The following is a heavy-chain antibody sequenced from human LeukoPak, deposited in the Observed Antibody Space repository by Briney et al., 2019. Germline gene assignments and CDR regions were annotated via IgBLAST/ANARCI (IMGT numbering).Heavy chain of an antibody. D-gene: IGHD2-2*01. J-gene: IGHJ5*02. CDR2: IKEDGTET. Sequence: PGGTLRLSCAGSGFTFSRHWMYWVRQAPGKGLEWVANIKEDGTETFYVDSVKGRFTISRDNAKNTLYLQMNSLRAEDTAVYYYTRIIVEVPGVSDYCDPWGQGTLVTVSS. CDR1: GFTFSRHW. V-gene: IGHV3-7*05. CDR3: TRIIVEVPGVSDYCDP.